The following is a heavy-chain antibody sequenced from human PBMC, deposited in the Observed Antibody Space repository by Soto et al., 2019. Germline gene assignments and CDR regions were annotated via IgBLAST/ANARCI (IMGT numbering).Heavy chain of an antibody. D-gene: IGHD6-19*01. CDR2: ISSSSSTI. V-gene: IGHV3-48*02. J-gene: IGHJ4*02. CDR1: GFTFRGYN. CDR3: ARGMPYLIAVAGTDY. Sequence: GGSLRLSCAASGFTFRGYNFNWVRQAPGKGLEWGSYISSSSSTIYYADSVKGLFTISRDNAKNSLYLQMNSLRDEDTAVYYCARGMPYLIAVAGTDYWGQGTLVTVSS.